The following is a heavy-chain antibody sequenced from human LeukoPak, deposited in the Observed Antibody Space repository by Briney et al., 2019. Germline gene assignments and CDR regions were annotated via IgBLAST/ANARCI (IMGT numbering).Heavy chain of an antibody. CDR1: GFTFSNAW. D-gene: IGHD5/OR15-5a*01. V-gene: IGHV3-15*01. Sequence: PGGSLRLSCAASGFTFSNAWMSWVRQAPGKGLEWVGRIKSKTDGGTTDYAAPVKGRFTISRDDSKNTLYLQMNSLKTEDTAVYYCARRVFGPITNDYWGQGTLVTVSS. CDR3: ARRVFGPITNDY. J-gene: IGHJ4*02. CDR2: IKSKTDGGTT.